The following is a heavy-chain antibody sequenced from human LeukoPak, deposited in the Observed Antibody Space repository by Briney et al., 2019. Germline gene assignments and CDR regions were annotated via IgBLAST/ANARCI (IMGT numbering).Heavy chain of an antibody. Sequence: GGSLRLSCAASGFTVSSNYMSWVRQAPGKGLEWVSVIYSGGSTYYADSAKGRFTISRDNSKNTLYLQLNSLRAEDTAIYYCAHHGGGTIRIAAFDIWGQGTMVTVSS. CDR1: GFTVSSNY. CDR2: IYSGGST. D-gene: IGHD3-3*01. CDR3: AHHGGGTIRIAAFDI. J-gene: IGHJ3*02. V-gene: IGHV3-53*01.